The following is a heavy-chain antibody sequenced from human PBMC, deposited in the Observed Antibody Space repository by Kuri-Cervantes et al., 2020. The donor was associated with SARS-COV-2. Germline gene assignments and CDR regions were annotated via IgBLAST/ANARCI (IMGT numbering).Heavy chain of an antibody. D-gene: IGHD1-14*01. CDR2: ISVHSGKT. CDR3: ARAGFDY. Sequence: ASVKVSCKASGYTFDMYGINWVRQAPGQGLEWMGWISVHSGKTNYTEKMQGRVTLTTDTSTSTAYLDLRSLRSDDTAIYYCARAGFDYWGQGTLVTVSS. CDR1: GYTFDMYG. V-gene: IGHV1-18*04. J-gene: IGHJ4*02.